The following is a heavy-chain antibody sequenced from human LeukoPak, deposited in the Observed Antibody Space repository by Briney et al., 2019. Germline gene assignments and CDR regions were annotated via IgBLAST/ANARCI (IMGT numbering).Heavy chain of an antibody. CDR1: GFTFSSYG. V-gene: IGHV3-30*02. D-gene: IGHD1-26*01. Sequence: GGSLRLSCTASGFTFSSYGMHWVRQAPGKGLEWMTFIPFDGSNKYYADSVKGRFTISRDNSKSTLFLQMNSLRAEDTAVYYCAIDMKRSRARWENLGFDPWGQGTLVTVSS. CDR2: IPFDGSNK. CDR3: AIDMKRSRARWENLGFDP. J-gene: IGHJ5*02.